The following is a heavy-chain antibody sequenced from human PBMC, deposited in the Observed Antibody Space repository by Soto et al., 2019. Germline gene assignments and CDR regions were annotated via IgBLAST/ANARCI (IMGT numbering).Heavy chain of an antibody. CDR1: GGTFSSYA. CDR3: ARESRYCSGGSCYFLPGIDY. CDR2: IIPIFGTA. D-gene: IGHD2-15*01. J-gene: IGHJ4*02. V-gene: IGHV1-69*12. Sequence: QVQLVQSGAEVKKPGSSVKVSCTASGGTFSSYAISWMRQAPGQGLEWMGGIIPIFGTANYAQKFQGRVTITADESTSTAYMELSSLRSEDTAVYYCARESRYCSGGSCYFLPGIDYWGQGTLVTVSS.